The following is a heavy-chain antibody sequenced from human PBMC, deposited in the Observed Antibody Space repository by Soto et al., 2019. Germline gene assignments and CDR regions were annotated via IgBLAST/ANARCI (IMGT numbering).Heavy chain of an antibody. CDR1: GFTVSSNY. J-gene: IGHJ6*02. CDR3: ARTPHRSGWYEDYYYGMDV. V-gene: IGHV3-53*01. CDR2: IYSGGST. Sequence: SLRLSCAASGFTVSSNYMSWVRQAPGKGLEWVSVIYSGGSTYYADSVKGRFTISRDNSKNTLYLQMNSLRAEDTAVYYCARTPHRSGWYEDYYYGMDVWGQGTSVTVS. D-gene: IGHD6-19*01.